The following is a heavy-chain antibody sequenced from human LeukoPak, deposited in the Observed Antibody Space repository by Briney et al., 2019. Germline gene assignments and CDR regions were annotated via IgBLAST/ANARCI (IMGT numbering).Heavy chain of an antibody. V-gene: IGHV3-30*03. CDR1: GFTFSSYG. CDR3: ATRDLYYDFWSGYGSYGMDV. J-gene: IGHJ6*02. CDR2: ISYDGSNK. Sequence: PGRSLTLSCAASGFTFSSYGMHWVRQAPGKGLEWVAVISYDGSNKYYADSVKGRFTISRDNSKNTLYLQMNSLRAEDTAVYYCATRDLYYDFWSGYGSYGMDVWGQGTTVTVSS. D-gene: IGHD3-3*01.